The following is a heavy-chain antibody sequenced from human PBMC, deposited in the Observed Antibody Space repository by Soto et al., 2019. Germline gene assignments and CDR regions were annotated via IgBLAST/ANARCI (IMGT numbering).Heavy chain of an antibody. J-gene: IGHJ6*02. CDR3: ARQAYYDILTGYSGYYYYYGMDV. CDR1: GGTFSSYT. CDR2: IIPILDIT. Sequence: GASVKVSCKASGGTFSSYTITWVRQAPGQGLEWMGRIIPILDITNYAQKFQGRVTITADTSKNQFSLKLSSVTAADTAVYYCARQAYYDILTGYSGYYYYYGMDVWGQGTTVTVSS. V-gene: IGHV1-69*02. D-gene: IGHD3-9*01.